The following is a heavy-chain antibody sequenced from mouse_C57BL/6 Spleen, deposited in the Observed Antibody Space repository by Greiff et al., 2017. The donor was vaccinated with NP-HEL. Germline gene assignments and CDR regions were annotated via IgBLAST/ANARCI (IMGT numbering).Heavy chain of an antibody. D-gene: IGHD1-1*01. CDR3: ARSSSSFYYFDY. Sequence: QVQLQQPGAELVMPGASVKLSCKASGYTFTSYWMHWVKQRPGQGLEWIGEIDPSDSYTNYNQKFKGKSTLTVDKSSSTAYMQLSSLTSDDSAVYYCARSSSSFYYFDYWGQGTTLTVSS. CDR2: IDPSDSYT. V-gene: IGHV1-69*01. J-gene: IGHJ2*01. CDR1: GYTFTSYW.